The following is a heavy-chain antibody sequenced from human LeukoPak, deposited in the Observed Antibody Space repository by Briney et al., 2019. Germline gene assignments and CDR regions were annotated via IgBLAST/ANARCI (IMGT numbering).Heavy chain of an antibody. V-gene: IGHV4-4*02. Sequence: GSLRLSCAASGFTFSSYAMSWVRQAPGKGLEWIGEIYHSGSTNYNPSLKSRVTISVDKSKNQFSLKLSSVTAADTAVYYCARGYYDYVWGTNYFDYWGQGTLVTVSS. CDR2: IYHSGST. J-gene: IGHJ4*02. D-gene: IGHD3-16*01. CDR3: ARGYYDYVWGTNYFDY. CDR1: GFTFSSYAM.